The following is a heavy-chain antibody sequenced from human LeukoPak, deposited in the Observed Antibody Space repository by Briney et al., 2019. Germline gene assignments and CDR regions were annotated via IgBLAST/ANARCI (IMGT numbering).Heavy chain of an antibody. Sequence: GGSLRLSCAASGFTFSSYAMSWVRQAPGKGLEWVSAISGSGGSTYYADSVKGRFTISRDNSKNTLYLQMNSLRAEDTAVYYCAKDHGYSSSWSTGYYGMDVWGQRTTVTVSS. CDR1: GFTFSSYA. J-gene: IGHJ6*02. CDR2: ISGSGGST. CDR3: AKDHGYSSSWSTGYYGMDV. D-gene: IGHD6-13*01. V-gene: IGHV3-23*01.